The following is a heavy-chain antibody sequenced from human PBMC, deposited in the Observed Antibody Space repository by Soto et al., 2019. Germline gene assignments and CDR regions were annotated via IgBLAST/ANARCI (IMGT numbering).Heavy chain of an antibody. CDR1: GGTFSSYA. D-gene: IGHD4-17*01. V-gene: IGHV1-69*01. CDR3: ARDPVGLTTVTTHYYYGMDV. Sequence: QVQLVQSGAEVKKPGSSVKVSCKASGGTFSSYAISWVRQAPGQGLEWMGGIIPIFGTANYAQKFQGRVTITADESTSTAYMELSSLRSEDTAVYYFARDPVGLTTVTTHYYYGMDVWGQGNTVTVAS. CDR2: IIPIFGTA. J-gene: IGHJ6*02.